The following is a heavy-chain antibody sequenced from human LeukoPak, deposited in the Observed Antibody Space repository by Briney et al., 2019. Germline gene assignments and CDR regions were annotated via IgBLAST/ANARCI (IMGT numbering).Heavy chain of an antibody. D-gene: IGHD3-10*01. CDR2: INHSGST. CDR1: GGSFSGYY. CDR3: ARGGWFGELDGIDY. V-gene: IGHV4-34*01. J-gene: IGHJ4*02. Sequence: PSETLPLTCAVYGGSFSGYYWSWIRQPPGKGLEWIGEINHSGSTNYNPSLKSRVTISVDTSKNQFSLKLSSVTAADTAVYYCARGGWFGELDGIDYWGQGTLVTVSS.